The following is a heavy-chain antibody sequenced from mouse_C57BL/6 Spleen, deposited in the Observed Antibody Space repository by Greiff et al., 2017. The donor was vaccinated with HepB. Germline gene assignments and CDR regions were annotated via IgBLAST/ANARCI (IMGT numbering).Heavy chain of an antibody. D-gene: IGHD2-3*01. J-gene: IGHJ4*01. Sequence: QVQLQQPGAELVMPGASVKLSCKASGYTFTSYWMHWVKQRPGHGLEWIGEIDPSDSYTNYNQKFKGKSTLTVDKSSSTAYMQLSSLTSEDSAVYYGARGIYDGYYAYAMDYWGQGTSVTVSS. V-gene: IGHV1-69*01. CDR2: IDPSDSYT. CDR1: GYTFTSYW. CDR3: ARGIYDGYYAYAMDY.